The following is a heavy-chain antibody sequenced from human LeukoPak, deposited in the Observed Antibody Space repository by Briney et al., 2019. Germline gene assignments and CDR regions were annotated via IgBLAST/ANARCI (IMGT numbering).Heavy chain of an antibody. D-gene: IGHD2-2*01. Sequence: SETLSLTCTVSGGSISSSSYYWGWIRQPPGKGLEWIGSIYYSGSTYYNPSLKSRVTISVDTSKNQFSLKLSSVTAADTAVYYCARGDIVVVPAEDAFDIWGQGTMVTVSS. CDR1: GGSISSSSYY. CDR2: IYYSGST. J-gene: IGHJ3*02. CDR3: ARGDIVVVPAEDAFDI. V-gene: IGHV4-39*07.